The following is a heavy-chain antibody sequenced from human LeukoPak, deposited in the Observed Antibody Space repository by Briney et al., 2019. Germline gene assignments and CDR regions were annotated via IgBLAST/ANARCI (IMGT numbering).Heavy chain of an antibody. CDR3: ARANRRLRYFDWLQSDYYYYYMDV. Sequence: ASVKVSCKASGYTFTSYGISWVRQAPGQGLEWMGWISAYNGNTNYAQKLQGRVTMTTDTSTSTAYMELRSLRSDDTAVYYCARANRRLRYFDWLQSDYYYYYMDVWGKGTTVTISS. J-gene: IGHJ6*03. V-gene: IGHV1-18*01. D-gene: IGHD3-9*01. CDR1: GYTFTSYG. CDR2: ISAYNGNT.